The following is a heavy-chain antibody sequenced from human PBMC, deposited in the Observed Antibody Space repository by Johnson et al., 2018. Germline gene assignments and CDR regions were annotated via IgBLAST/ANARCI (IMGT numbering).Heavy chain of an antibody. V-gene: IGHV3-23*04. CDR1: GFTFSNYA. D-gene: IGHD2-2*01. CDR3: AKRMSPTTLRWEAFDI. Sequence: VQLVESGGGLVQXGGSXRLXCAASGFTFSNYAMIWVRQAPGEGLDWVSAIGGSGTTIFYAASVKGRFPISRDNSKNTRYLQMESLRADDTAVYFCAKRMSPTTLRWEAFDIWGQGTMVTVSS. CDR2: IGGSGTTI. J-gene: IGHJ3*02.